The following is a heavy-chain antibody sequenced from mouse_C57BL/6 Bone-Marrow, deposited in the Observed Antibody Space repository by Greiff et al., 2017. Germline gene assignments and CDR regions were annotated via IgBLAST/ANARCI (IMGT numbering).Heavy chain of an antibody. J-gene: IGHJ3*01. CDR2: INSDGGST. Sequence: EVKLVESGGGLVQPGESLKLSCASNEYEFPSHDMPWVRKTPEKRLELVAAINSDGGSTYYPATMERRFIIARDNTKKTLYLQMSSLRSEDTALYYCATRGYDYDWFAYWGQGTLVTVSA. CDR1: EYEFPSHD. CDR3: ATRGYDYDWFAY. D-gene: IGHD2-4*01. V-gene: IGHV5-2*03.